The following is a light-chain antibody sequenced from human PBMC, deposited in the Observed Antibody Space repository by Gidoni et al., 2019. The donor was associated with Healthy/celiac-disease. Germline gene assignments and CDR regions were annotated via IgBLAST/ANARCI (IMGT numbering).Light chain of an antibody. CDR2: DVS. V-gene: IGLV2-14*01. J-gene: IGLJ2*01. Sequence: QSALTQPASVSGSPGQSITISCTGTSSDVGGYNDVSWYQQNPGKAPKLMIYDVSNRPSGVSNRFSGSKSGNTASLTISGLQAEDEADYYCSSYTSSSTPSFGGGTKLTVL. CDR1: SSDVGGYND. CDR3: SSYTSSSTPS.